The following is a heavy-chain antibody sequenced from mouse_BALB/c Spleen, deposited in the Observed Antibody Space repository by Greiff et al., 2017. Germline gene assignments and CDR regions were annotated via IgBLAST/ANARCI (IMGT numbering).Heavy chain of an antibody. CDR1: GYSITSDYA. D-gene: IGHD1-1*01. Sequence: EVHLVESGPGLVKPSQSLSLTCTVTGYSITSDYAWNWIRQFPGNKLEWMGYISYSGSTSYNPSLKSRISITRDTSKNQFFLQLNSVTTEDTATYYCARGHYYGSNYYFDYWGQGTTLTVSS. V-gene: IGHV3-2*02. CDR2: ISYSGST. CDR3: ARGHYYGSNYYFDY. J-gene: IGHJ2*01.